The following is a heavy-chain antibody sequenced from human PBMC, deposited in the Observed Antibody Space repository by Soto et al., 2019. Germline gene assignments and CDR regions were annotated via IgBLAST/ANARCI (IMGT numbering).Heavy chain of an antibody. V-gene: IGHV4-61*01. CDR2: IYYSGST. J-gene: IGHJ4*02. Sequence: SETLSLTCTVSGGSVSSGSYYWSWIRQPPGKGLEWIGYIYYSGSTNYNPSLKSRVTISVDTSKNQFSLKLSSVTAADTAVYYCARDSSSWQNDYYFDYWGQGTLVTVSS. CDR1: GGSVSSGSYY. D-gene: IGHD6-13*01. CDR3: ARDSSSWQNDYYFDY.